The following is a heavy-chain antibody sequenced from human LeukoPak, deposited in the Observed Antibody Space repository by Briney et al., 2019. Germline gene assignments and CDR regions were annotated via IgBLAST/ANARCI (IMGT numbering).Heavy chain of an antibody. V-gene: IGHV4-61*02. CDR2: VYTSGST. Sequence: SQTLSLTCTVSGGSISSDNYSWSWIRQPAGKGLEWIGRVYTSGSTNYNPSLKSRVTISADTSKKQFSLKLSSVTAADTAVYYCAREKIGYYDGSGRGWFDPWGQGTLVTVSS. CDR1: GGSISSDNYS. D-gene: IGHD3-22*01. CDR3: AREKIGYYDGSGRGWFDP. J-gene: IGHJ5*02.